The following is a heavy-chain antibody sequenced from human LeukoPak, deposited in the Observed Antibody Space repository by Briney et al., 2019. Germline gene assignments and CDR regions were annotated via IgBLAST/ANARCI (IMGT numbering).Heavy chain of an antibody. CDR3: ARAYSSSSKWWSLVWFDP. CDR2: IYYSGST. D-gene: IGHD6-6*01. CDR1: GGSISSHY. V-gene: IGHV4-59*11. J-gene: IGHJ5*02. Sequence: SETPSLTCTVSGGSISSHYWSWIRQPPGKGLEWIGYIYYSGSTNYNPSLKSRVTISVDTSKNQFSLKLSSVTTADTAVYYCARAYSSSSKWWSLVWFDPWGQGTLVTVSS.